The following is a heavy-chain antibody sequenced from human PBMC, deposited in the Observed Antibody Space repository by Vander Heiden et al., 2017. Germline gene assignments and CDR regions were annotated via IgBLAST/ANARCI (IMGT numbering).Heavy chain of an antibody. J-gene: IGHJ4*02. CDR1: ALPFISGYA. Sequence: EVQLLESGGALVQPGGSLRLPCTASALPFISGYAMGWVRQAPGKGLEWVSAISVSGDVTYYADSVKGRFTISRDNSKNALYLQMNSLRAEDTAVYNCATHFDVGDSHQGFDYWGQGTLVTVSS. V-gene: IGHV3-23*01. D-gene: IGHD2-21*01. CDR2: ISVSGDVT. CDR3: ATHFDVGDSHQGFDY.